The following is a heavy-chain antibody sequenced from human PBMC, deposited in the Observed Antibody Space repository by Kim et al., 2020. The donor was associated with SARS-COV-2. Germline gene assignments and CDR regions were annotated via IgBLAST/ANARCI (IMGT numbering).Heavy chain of an antibody. Sequence: ASVKVSCKASGYTFTGYYMHWVRQAPGQGLEWMGRINPNSGGTNYAQKFQGRVTMTRDTSISTAYMELSRLRSDDTAVYYCARVPRDSSGYYYDQGRNYYYYYGMDVWGQGTTVTVSS. D-gene: IGHD3-22*01. CDR3: ARVPRDSSGYYYDQGRNYYYYYGMDV. V-gene: IGHV1-2*06. CDR1: GYTFTGYY. CDR2: INPNSGGT. J-gene: IGHJ6*02.